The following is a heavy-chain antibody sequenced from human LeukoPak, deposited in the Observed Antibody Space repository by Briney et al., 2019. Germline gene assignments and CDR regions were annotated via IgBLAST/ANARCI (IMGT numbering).Heavy chain of an antibody. V-gene: IGHV1-8*01. CDR1: GYTFTSYD. J-gene: IGHJ4*02. CDR2: VNPNSGHT. D-gene: IGHD2-15*01. Sequence: ASVKVSCKASGYTFTSYDVNWVRQATGQGLEWMGWVNPNSGHTGYSQKFQGRVTLTTDTSVSTAYMELSSLRSEDTAIYYCARGAPGSYCSGGSCPYFDYWGQGTLVSVSS. CDR3: ARGAPGSYCSGGSCPYFDY.